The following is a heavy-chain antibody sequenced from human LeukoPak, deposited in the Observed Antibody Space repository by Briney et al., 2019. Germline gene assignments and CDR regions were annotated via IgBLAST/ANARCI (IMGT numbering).Heavy chain of an antibody. CDR1: GYTFTSYG. J-gene: IGHJ6*02. V-gene: IGHV1-18*01. D-gene: IGHD3-3*01. CDR3: ARDLRYDFWSGYKDV. Sequence: SVKVSCKASGYTFTSYGISWVRQAPGQGLEWMGWISAYNGNTNYAQKLQGRVTMTTDTSTSTAYMELRSLRSDDTAVYYRARDLRYDFWSGYKDVWGQGTTVTVSS. CDR2: ISAYNGNT.